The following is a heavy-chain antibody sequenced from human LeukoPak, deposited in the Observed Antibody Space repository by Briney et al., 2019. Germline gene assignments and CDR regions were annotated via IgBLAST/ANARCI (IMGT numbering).Heavy chain of an antibody. CDR2: ISYDESNK. Sequence: GKSLRLSCAASGFTFSSYGMHWVRQAPGKGLEWVAVISYDESNKYYGDSVKGRFTISRDNSKDTLYLQMNSLRAEDTAMYYCARGIVVVKAATIIDYWGLGALVTVSS. CDR1: GFTFSSYG. V-gene: IGHV3-30*03. D-gene: IGHD2-2*01. CDR3: ARGIVVVKAATIIDY. J-gene: IGHJ4*02.